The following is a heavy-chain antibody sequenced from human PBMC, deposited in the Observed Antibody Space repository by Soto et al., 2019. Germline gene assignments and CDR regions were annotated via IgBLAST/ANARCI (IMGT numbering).Heavy chain of an antibody. J-gene: IGHJ4*02. D-gene: IGHD5-12*01. Sequence: GGSLRLSCAASRFTSSTYEMHWVRQAPGKGLEWVSYISSSGNTVYYADSVKGRFTISRDNTRNSLYLQMNSLRDEDTALYYCVRYCSTTLCNGVATRTFDYWGQGTLVTVSS. CDR3: VRYCSTTLCNGVATRTFDY. CDR2: ISSSGNTV. V-gene: IGHV3-48*03. CDR1: RFTSSTYE.